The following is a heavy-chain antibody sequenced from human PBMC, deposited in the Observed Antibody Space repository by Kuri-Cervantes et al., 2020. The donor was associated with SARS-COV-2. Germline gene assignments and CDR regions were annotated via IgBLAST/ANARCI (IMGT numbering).Heavy chain of an antibody. CDR2: INPDGSYT. CDR1: GFTFSGHW. CDR3: ARGRHYEILTGYLDDYNGMDV. V-gene: IGHV3-74*01. D-gene: IGHD3-9*01. Sequence: GESLKISCAASGFTFSGHWIHWVRQAPGKGLVWVSRINPDGSYTNNADSVKGRFTLSRDNAKNMLFLQMNSLRAEDTAVYYCARGRHYEILTGYLDDYNGMDVWGQGTTVTVSS. J-gene: IGHJ6*02.